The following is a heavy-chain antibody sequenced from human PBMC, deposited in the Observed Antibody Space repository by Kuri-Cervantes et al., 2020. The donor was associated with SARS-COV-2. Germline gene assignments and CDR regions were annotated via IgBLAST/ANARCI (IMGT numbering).Heavy chain of an antibody. V-gene: IGHV5-51*01. CDR2: IYPGDSDT. Sequence: GESLKISCQGSGYSFTGYWIAWVRQMPGKGLECMGIIYPGDSDTRYSPSFQGQVTISADKSINTAYLQWSSLKASDTAMYYCAIPRRDYGSGSRYGGFDYWGQGTLVTVSS. CDR1: GYSFTGYW. CDR3: AIPRRDYGSGSRYGGFDY. D-gene: IGHD3-10*01. J-gene: IGHJ4*02.